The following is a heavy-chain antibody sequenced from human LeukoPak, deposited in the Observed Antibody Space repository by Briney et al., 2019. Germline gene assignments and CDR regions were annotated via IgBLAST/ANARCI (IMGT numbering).Heavy chain of an antibody. CDR1: GFTFTNAW. D-gene: IGHD1-1*01. CDR2: IDTDGSST. Sequence: PGGSLRLSCAASGFTFTNAWMHWVRQAPGKGLVWVSRIDTDGSSTTYADSVKGRFTISRDNAKNTLFLQMNSLRAEDTATYYCTRGGTTFDYWGQGTLVTVSS. V-gene: IGHV3-74*01. J-gene: IGHJ4*02. CDR3: TRGGTTFDY.